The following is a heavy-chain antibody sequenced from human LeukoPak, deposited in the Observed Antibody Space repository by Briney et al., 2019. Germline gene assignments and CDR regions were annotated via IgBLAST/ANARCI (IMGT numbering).Heavy chain of an antibody. V-gene: IGHV1-46*01. Sequence: ASVKVSCTASGFTVFNYYMHWVRQAPGQGLEWLGIINLCGGSTHNPQTFQDRVTMIRDTSTNTVYIELSSLGSEDTAAYYCARDLEYVEKSEDCWGGGALV. CDR3: ARDLEYVEKSEDC. D-gene: IGHD3-10*02. J-gene: IGHJ4*02. CDR2: INLCGGST. CDR1: GFTVFNYY.